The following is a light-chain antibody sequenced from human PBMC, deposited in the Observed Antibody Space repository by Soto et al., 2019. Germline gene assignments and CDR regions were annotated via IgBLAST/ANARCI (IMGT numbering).Light chain of an antibody. Sequence: TQSPSTLSASVGERVTITCRASQSISSCLAWYQQKPGKAPKLLIYGTSSRATGIPARFSGSGSGTDFSLTISRLEPEDFAVYYCQQHGSSPSTFGQGTKVDIK. CDR2: GTS. CDR3: QQHGSSPST. J-gene: IGKJ1*01. CDR1: QSISSC. V-gene: IGKV3-20*01.